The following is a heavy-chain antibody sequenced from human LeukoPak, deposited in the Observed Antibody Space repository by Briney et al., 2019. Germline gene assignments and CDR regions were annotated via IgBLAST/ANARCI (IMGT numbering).Heavy chain of an antibody. CDR3: ARDRYYDILTGYYDY. CDR2: ISYDGSNK. D-gene: IGHD3-9*01. V-gene: IGHV3-30-3*01. Sequence: GGSLRLSCAASGFTFSSYAMHWVRQAPGKGLEWVAVISYDGSNKYSADSVKGRFTISRDNSKNTLYLQMNSLRAEDTAVYYCARDRYYDILTGYYDYWGQGTLVTVSS. CDR1: GFTFSSYA. J-gene: IGHJ4*02.